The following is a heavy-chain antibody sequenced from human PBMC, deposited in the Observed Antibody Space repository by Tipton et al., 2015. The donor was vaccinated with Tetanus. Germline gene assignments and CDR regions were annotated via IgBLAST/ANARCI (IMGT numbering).Heavy chain of an antibody. D-gene: IGHD6-19*01. Sequence: TLSLTCTVSGGSISSYYWSWIRQPAGKGLEWIGRIYTSGSTNYNPSLKSRVTMSVDTSKNQFSLKLSSVTAADTAVYYCARVVEVAVAGMGLYYYYGMDVWGQGTTVTVSS. J-gene: IGHJ6*02. CDR2: IYTSGST. V-gene: IGHV4-4*07. CDR1: GGSISSYY. CDR3: ARVVEVAVAGMGLYYYYGMDV.